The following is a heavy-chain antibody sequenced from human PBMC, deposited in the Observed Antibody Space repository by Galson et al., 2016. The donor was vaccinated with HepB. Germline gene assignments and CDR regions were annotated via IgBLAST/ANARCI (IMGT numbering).Heavy chain of an antibody. CDR1: GFLFSDYG. V-gene: IGHV3-30*18. D-gene: IGHD3-10*01. Sequence: SCAASGFLFSDYGMHWVRQAPGKGLEWVAVIAYDGTNDHYADSVRGRFTISRDNSQNTLYLQMTSLRREDTAVYYCAKPRYYYGSGYYGMDGWGQGTTVTVSS. J-gene: IGHJ6*02. CDR3: AKPRYYYGSGYYGMDG. CDR2: IAYDGTND.